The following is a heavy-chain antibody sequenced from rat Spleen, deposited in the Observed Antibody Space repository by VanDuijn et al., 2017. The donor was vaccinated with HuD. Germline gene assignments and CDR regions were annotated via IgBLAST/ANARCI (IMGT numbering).Heavy chain of an antibody. J-gene: IGHJ3*01. CDR3: TTRPYYSSLNWFPY. V-gene: IGHV5-27*01. D-gene: IGHD1-2*01. Sequence: EVQLVESGGGLVQPGRSLKLSCVASGFTFSNYDMAWVRQAPTKGLEWVASISPSGGGTWHRDSVKGRFTVSRDNATSTLYLQMDSLRSEDTATYYCTTRPYYSSLNWFPYWGQGTLVTVSS. CDR1: GFTFSNYD. CDR2: ISPSGGGT.